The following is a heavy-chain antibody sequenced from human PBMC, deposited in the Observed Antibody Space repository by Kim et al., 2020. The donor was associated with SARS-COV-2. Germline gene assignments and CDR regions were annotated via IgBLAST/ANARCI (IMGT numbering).Heavy chain of an antibody. CDR2: ISTYDDTT. J-gene: IGHJ5*02. CDR1: GDIFISYG. CDR3: VGGRSGSEHVWFDP. Sequence: ASVKVSCKASGDIFISYGISWVRQAPGQGLEWMGWISTYDDTTSSAQKFQGRVIMTTDTSTNTAYMELRSLKYDDTAVDYCVGGRSGSEHVWFDPWGQGTLVTVSS. V-gene: IGHV1-18*01. D-gene: IGHD3-10*01.